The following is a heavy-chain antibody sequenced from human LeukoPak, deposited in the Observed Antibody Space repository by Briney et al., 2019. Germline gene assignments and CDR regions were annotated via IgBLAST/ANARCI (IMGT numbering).Heavy chain of an antibody. CDR2: IAYDGSRA. Sequence: GGSLRLSCAGSGFTFGGYGMHWFRQTPGKGLEWVAVIAYDGSRAFYADSVKGRFTISRDNSRNTRSVQMDDLTAEDTAVYYCTRDNNDHIDYWGEGTLVTVSS. J-gene: IGHJ4*02. D-gene: IGHD1-14*01. CDR3: TRDNNDHIDY. CDR1: GFTFGGYG. V-gene: IGHV3-33*01.